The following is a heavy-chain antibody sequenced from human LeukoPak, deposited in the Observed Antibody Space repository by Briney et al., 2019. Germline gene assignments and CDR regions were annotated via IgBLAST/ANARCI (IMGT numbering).Heavy chain of an antibody. CDR3: ARHYRDMVYYYYMDV. CDR2: INHSGSP. D-gene: IGHD2-15*01. V-gene: IGHV4-34*01. CDR1: GFTFSSYS. J-gene: IGHJ6*03. Sequence: GSLRLSCAASGFTFSSYSMNWVRQSPGKGLEWIGEINHSGSPNYNPSLKSRVTISVDTSKNQFSLKLSSVTAADTAVYYCARHYRDMVYYYYMDVWGKGSTVTVSS.